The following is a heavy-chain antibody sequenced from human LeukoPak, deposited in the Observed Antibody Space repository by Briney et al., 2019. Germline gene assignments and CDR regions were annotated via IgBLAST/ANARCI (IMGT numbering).Heavy chain of an antibody. Sequence: GASVKVSCKASGYTFTSYYMHWVRQAPGQGLEWMGWINPNSGGTKIAQKFQDRVTMTRDTSIKTAYMGLNRLRSDDTAVYYCARGAGTAMAPFDFWGQGTLVTVSS. CDR2: INPNSGGT. V-gene: IGHV1-2*02. CDR3: ARGAGTAMAPFDF. CDR1: GYTFTSYY. J-gene: IGHJ4*02. D-gene: IGHD5-18*01.